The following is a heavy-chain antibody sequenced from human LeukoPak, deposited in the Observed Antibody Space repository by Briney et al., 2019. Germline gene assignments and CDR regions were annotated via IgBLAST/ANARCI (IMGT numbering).Heavy chain of an antibody. CDR2: ISWNSGSI. D-gene: IGHD6-13*01. J-gene: IGHJ5*02. V-gene: IGHV3-9*01. Sequence: PGGSLRLSCAASGFTFDDYAMHWVRHAPGKGLEWVSGISWNSGSIGYADSVKGRFTISRDNAKNSLYLQMNSLRAEDTALYYCAKEGIAAAGRLNWFDPWGQGTLVTVSS. CDR3: AKEGIAAAGRLNWFDP. CDR1: GFTFDDYA.